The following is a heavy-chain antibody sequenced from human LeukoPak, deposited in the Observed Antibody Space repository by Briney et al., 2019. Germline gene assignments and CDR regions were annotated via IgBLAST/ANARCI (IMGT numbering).Heavy chain of an antibody. D-gene: IGHD1-1*01. CDR2: IYYSGST. V-gene: IGHV4-59*01. J-gene: IGHJ4*02. CDR3: ARRRKNDVLDY. CDR1: GGSISSYY. Sequence: SETLSLTCTVSGGSISSYYWSWIRQPPGKGLEWIGYIYYSGSTNYNPSLKSRVTISVDTSKNQFSLKLSSVTAADTAVYYCARRRKNDVLDYWGQGTLVTVSS.